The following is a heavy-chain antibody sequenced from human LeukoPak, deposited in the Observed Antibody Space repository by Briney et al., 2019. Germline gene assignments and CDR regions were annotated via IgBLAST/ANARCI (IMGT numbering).Heavy chain of an antibody. J-gene: IGHJ4*02. Sequence: SGPTLVNPTQTLTLTCTFSGFSLSTSGVAVGWIRQPPGKALEWLALISWDGDKRYSPSLKSRLTITKDTSKNQVVLTMTNMDPVDTATYFCAHRHLNYYASGSYYYLDYWGQGTLVTVSS. D-gene: IGHD3-10*01. CDR2: ISWDGDK. CDR3: AHRHLNYYASGSYYYLDY. CDR1: GFSLSTSGVA. V-gene: IGHV2-5*02.